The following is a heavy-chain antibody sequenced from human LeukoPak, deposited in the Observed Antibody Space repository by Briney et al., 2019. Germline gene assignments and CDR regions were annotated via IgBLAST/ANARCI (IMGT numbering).Heavy chain of an antibody. V-gene: IGHV4-4*07. CDR2: IYTSGST. CDR3: ARVVVVTAAREAYYYYYYMDV. CDR1: GGSISSYY. D-gene: IGHD2-21*02. Sequence: SETLSLTCTVSGGSISSYYWSWIRQPAGKGLEWIGRIYTSGSTNYNPSLKSRVTMSVDTSKNQFSLKLSSVTAADTAVYYCARVVVVTAAREAYYYYYYMDVWGKGTTVTISS. J-gene: IGHJ6*03.